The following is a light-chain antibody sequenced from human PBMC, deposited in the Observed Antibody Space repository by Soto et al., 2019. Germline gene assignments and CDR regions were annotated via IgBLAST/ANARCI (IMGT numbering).Light chain of an antibody. V-gene: IGLV4-60*03. CDR3: ETWDSNTYRV. Sequence: QAVLTQSSSASASLGSSVKLTCTLSSGHSSYIIAWHQQQPGKAPRYLMKLEGSGSYNKGSGVPDRFSGSSSGADRYLTISNLQSEDEADYYCETWDSNTYRVFGGGTTLTVL. CDR2: LEGSGSY. J-gene: IGLJ2*01. CDR1: SGHSSYI.